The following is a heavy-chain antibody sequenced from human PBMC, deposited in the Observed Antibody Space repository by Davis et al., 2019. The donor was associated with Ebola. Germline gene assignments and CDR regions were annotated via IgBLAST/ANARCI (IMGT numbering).Heavy chain of an antibody. CDR1: GGSVSSGSYY. J-gene: IGHJ6*02. CDR3: ARDLVGYCSSTSCSSHYGMDV. CDR2: IYYSGST. D-gene: IGHD2-2*01. V-gene: IGHV4-61*01. Sequence: MPGGSLRLSCTVSGGSVSSGSYYWSWIRQPPGKGLEWIGYIYYSGSTNYNPSLKSRVTISVDTSKNQFSLKLSSVTAADTAVYYCARDLVGYCSSTSCSSHYGMDVWGQGTTVTVSS.